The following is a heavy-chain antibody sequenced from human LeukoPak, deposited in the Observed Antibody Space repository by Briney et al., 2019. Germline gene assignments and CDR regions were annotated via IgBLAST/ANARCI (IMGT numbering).Heavy chain of an antibody. V-gene: IGHV1-8*02. J-gene: IGHJ6*02. D-gene: IGHD3-3*01. Sequence: ASVKVSCKASGGTFSSYAISWVRQAPGQGLEWMGWMNPNSGNTGYAQKFQGRVTMTRNTSISTAYMELSSLRSEDTAVYYCARGRWSGYQYYYYYYGMDVWGQGTTVTVSS. CDR1: GGTFSSYA. CDR3: ARGRWSGYQYYYYYYGMDV. CDR2: MNPNSGNT.